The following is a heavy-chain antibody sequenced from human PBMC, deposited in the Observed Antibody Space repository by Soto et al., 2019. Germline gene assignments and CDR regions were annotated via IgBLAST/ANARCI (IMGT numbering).Heavy chain of an antibody. V-gene: IGHV1-2*04. CDR3: ARGTGIAAAATRSYYATDG. D-gene: IGHD6-13*01. Sequence: ASVKVSCKASGYTFTGYYMHWVRQAPGQGLEWMGWINPNSGGTNYAQKFQGWVTMTRDTSISTAYMELSRLRSDDTAVYYCARGTGIAAAATRSYYATDGWGQGPTVTLAS. J-gene: IGHJ6*02. CDR2: INPNSGGT. CDR1: GYTFTGYY.